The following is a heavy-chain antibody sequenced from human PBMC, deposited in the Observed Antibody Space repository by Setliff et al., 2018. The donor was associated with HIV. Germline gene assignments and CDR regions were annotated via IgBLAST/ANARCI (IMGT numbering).Heavy chain of an antibody. Sequence: SETLSLTCGVSGGSISSSTYYWGWIRQPPGKGLEWIGDIFYTGSTYYNPSLKSRVAISVDTSENQFSLKLNSVTAADTAVYYCARRGRDGVFIMFATGFDPWGQGALVTVSS. CDR2: IFYTGST. D-gene: IGHD2-8*01. CDR3: ARRGRDGVFIMFATGFDP. CDR1: GGSISSSTYY. V-gene: IGHV4-39*01. J-gene: IGHJ5*02.